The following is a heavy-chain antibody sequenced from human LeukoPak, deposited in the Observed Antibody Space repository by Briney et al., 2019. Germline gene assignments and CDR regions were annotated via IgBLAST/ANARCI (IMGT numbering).Heavy chain of an antibody. CDR3: ARIRRGYSYGYYGMDV. CDR1: GGTFSSYA. CDR2: IIPIFGTA. J-gene: IGHJ6*02. V-gene: IGHV1-69*13. Sequence: SVKVSCKASGGTFSSYAISWVRQAPGQGLEWMGGIIPIFGTANYAQKFQGRVTITADESTSTAYMELSSLRSEDTAVYYCARIRRGYSYGYYGMDVWGQGTTVTVSS. D-gene: IGHD5-18*01.